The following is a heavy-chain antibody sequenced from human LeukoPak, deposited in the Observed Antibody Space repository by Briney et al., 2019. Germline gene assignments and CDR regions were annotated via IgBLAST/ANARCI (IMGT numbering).Heavy chain of an antibody. CDR1: GYTFTGYY. D-gene: IGHD1-26*01. CDR3: ARDFWSGYSDSDGYFQH. J-gene: IGHJ1*01. Sequence: ASVKVSCKASGYTFTGYYMHWVRQAPGQGLEWMGWINPNSGGTNYAQKFQGRVTMTRDTSISTAYMELSRLRSDDTAVYYCARDFWSGYSDSDGYFQHWGQGTLVTVSS. V-gene: IGHV1-2*02. CDR2: INPNSGGT.